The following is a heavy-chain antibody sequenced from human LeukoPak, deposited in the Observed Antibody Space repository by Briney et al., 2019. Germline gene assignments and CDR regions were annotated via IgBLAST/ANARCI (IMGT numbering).Heavy chain of an antibody. CDR3: ARRGYCSGGGCYGDYYYYMDV. D-gene: IGHD2-15*01. J-gene: IGHJ6*03. V-gene: IGHV3-11*04. CDR1: GFTFCDYY. CDR2: ISGSGSTI. Sequence: GGPLRLSCAASGFTFCDYYMSWIRQAPGKGLEWISYISGSGSTIYYADSVKGRFTISRDNAENSLYLQMNSLRAEDTAVYYCARRGYCSGGGCYGDYYYYMDVWGKGTTVSVSS.